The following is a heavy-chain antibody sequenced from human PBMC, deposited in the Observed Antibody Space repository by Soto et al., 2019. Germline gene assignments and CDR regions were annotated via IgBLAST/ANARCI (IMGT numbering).Heavy chain of an antibody. J-gene: IGHJ4*02. CDR3: ASSGVTGRSDY. V-gene: IGHV3-30*03. D-gene: IGHD3-10*01. CDR2: ISYDGSNK. CDR1: GFTFSSYG. Sequence: PGGSLRLSCAASGFTFSSYGMHWVRQAPGKGLEWVAVISYDGSNKYYADSVKGRFTISRDNSKNTLYLQMNSLRAEDTAVYYCASSGVTGRSDYWGQGTLVTVSS.